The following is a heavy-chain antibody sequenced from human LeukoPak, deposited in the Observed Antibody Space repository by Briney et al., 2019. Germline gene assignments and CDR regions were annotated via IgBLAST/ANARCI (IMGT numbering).Heavy chain of an antibody. J-gene: IGHJ6*02. CDR1: GFTFSSYN. Sequence: GGSLRLSCAASGFTFSSYNMNWVRQAPGKGLEWVSSITSGGSYIYYPDSVKGRFTISRDNAKNSLYLQMNSLRAEDTAVYYCARETSYCSGGSCYYGMDVWGQGTTVTVSS. V-gene: IGHV3-21*01. D-gene: IGHD2-15*01. CDR2: ITSGGSYI. CDR3: ARETSYCSGGSCYYGMDV.